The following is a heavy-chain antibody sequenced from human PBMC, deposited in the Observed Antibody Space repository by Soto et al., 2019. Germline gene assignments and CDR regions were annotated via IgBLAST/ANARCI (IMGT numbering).Heavy chain of an antibody. J-gene: IGHJ3*01. CDR3: ARDGYSGRSDGFDV. CDR1: GFPFGAYT. D-gene: IGHD1-26*01. V-gene: IGHV3-30*14. Sequence: QMQLVESGGGVVQPWRSLIRSCAASGFPFGAYTMHWVRQAPVKGLEWVAVIPYDGNSERYTDPVKGRFTVSRDNSKSTMYLQKNSLRAEDTAVYYCARDGYSGRSDGFDVWGQGTMVTVSS. CDR2: IPYDGNSE.